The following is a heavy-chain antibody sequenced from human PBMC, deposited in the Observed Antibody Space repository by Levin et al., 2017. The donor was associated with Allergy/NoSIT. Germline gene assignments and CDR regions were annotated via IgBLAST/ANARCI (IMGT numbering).Heavy chain of an antibody. CDR3: AGDSAGGIVVVVAANDFDY. V-gene: IGHV1-18*01. CDR1: GYTFTSYG. Sequence: GESLKISCKASGYTFTSYGISWVRQAPGQGLEWMGWISAYNGNTNYAQKLQGRVTMTTDTSTSTAYVELRSLRSDDTAVYYCAGDSAGGIVVVVAANDFDYWGQGTLVTVSS. J-gene: IGHJ4*02. CDR2: ISAYNGNT. D-gene: IGHD2-15*01.